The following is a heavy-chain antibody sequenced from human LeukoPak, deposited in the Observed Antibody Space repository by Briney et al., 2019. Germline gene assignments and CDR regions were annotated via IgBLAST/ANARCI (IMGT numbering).Heavy chain of an antibody. J-gene: IGHJ4*02. D-gene: IGHD3-10*01. Sequence: PSGTLSLTCAVSGGSISSSNWWSWVRQPPGKGLEWIGEIYHSGSTNYNPSLKSRVTISVDKSKNQFSLKLSSVTAADTAVYYCARGRLSYYYGSGSYFPDYWGQGTLVTVSS. CDR1: GGSISSSNW. V-gene: IGHV4-4*02. CDR2: IYHSGST. CDR3: ARGRLSYYYGSGSYFPDY.